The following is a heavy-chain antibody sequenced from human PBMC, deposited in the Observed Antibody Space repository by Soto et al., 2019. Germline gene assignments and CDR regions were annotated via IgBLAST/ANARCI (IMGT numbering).Heavy chain of an antibody. CDR1: GGSISSYY. D-gene: IGHD2-21*02. V-gene: IGHV4-59*01. CDR2: MYNTGST. CDR3: ARDLWGYCGADCYPLDV. Sequence: QVRLQESGPGLVKPSETLSLTCTVSGGSISSYYWSWIRQPPGKGLEWIGYMYNTGSTIYNPSLKSRVTISVDTSNNQFYLKLNSVTAADTAAYYWARDLWGYCGADCYPLDVWGQGTTVTVSS. J-gene: IGHJ6*02.